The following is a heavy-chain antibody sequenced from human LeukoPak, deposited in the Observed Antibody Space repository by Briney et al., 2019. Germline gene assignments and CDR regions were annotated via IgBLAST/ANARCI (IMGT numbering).Heavy chain of an antibody. CDR2: IYPGDYET. D-gene: IGHD2-21*02. Sequence: GESLKISCEGSGYSFSNYWIGWVRQMPGKGLEWMGIIYPGDYETRYSPSFQGLVTISVDKSISTAYQQWSSLKASDTAMYYCAIPPGYCGNDCSFDHWGQGTLVTVSS. V-gene: IGHV5-51*01. CDR1: GYSFSNYW. J-gene: IGHJ4*02. CDR3: AIPPGYCGNDCSFDH.